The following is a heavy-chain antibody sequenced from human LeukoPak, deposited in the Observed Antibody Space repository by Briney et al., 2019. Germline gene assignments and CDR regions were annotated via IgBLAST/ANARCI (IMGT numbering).Heavy chain of an antibody. V-gene: IGHV3-48*01. J-gene: IGHJ4*02. Sequence: PGGSLRLSCAASGFTFSSYSMNWVRQAPGKGLEWVSYISSSSSTIYYADSVKGRFTISRDNAKNSLYLQMNSLRAEDTAVYYCARDLARGSVANGGYWGQGTLVTVSS. CDR1: GFTFSSYS. D-gene: IGHD2-15*01. CDR3: ARDLARGSVANGGY. CDR2: ISSSSSTI.